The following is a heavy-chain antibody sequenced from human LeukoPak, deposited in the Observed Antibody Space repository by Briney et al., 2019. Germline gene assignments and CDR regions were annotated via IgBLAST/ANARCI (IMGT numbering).Heavy chain of an antibody. V-gene: IGHV3-23*01. J-gene: IGHJ4*02. CDR3: AKVRSGWHYFDY. Sequence: PGGSLRLSCAASEFTFSSYAMSWVRQAPGKGLEWVSVISSSGSSTYYADFGGGRFTLSRDNSENTLFLQLNSLRAEDTDVYSCAKVRSGWHYFDYWRQGTLVTVFS. D-gene: IGHD6-19*01. CDR1: EFTFSSYA. CDR2: ISSSGSST.